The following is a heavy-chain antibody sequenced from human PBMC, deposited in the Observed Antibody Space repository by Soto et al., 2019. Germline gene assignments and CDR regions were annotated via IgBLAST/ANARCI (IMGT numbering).Heavy chain of an antibody. Sequence: SETLSLTCTVSGGSVNTAPYHWSWIRQSPRNGLEWIGHIYYTGSTNYNPSFESRVAISLDTSNNQFSLRLTSLTAADTAVYFCARDHHSYYDTSGYYPYFDFWGQGTRVTVSS. CDR1: GGSVNTAPYH. CDR2: IYYTGST. J-gene: IGHJ4*02. CDR3: ARDHHSYYDTSGYYPYFDF. D-gene: IGHD3-22*01. V-gene: IGHV4-61*01.